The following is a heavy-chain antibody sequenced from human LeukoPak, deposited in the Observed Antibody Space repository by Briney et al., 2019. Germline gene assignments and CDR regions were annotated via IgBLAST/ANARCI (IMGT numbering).Heavy chain of an antibody. D-gene: IGHD5-24*01. V-gene: IGHV3-7*01. J-gene: IGHJ6*02. CDR3: ARVTEMATIYHYYYYYGMDV. Sequence: PGGSLRLSCAASGFTFSSYWMSWVRQAPGKGLEWVANIKQDGSEKYYVDSVKGRFTISRDNAKNSLYLQMNSLRAEDTAVYYCARVTEMATIYHYYYYYGMDVWGQGTTVTVSS. CDR2: IKQDGSEK. CDR1: GFTFSSYW.